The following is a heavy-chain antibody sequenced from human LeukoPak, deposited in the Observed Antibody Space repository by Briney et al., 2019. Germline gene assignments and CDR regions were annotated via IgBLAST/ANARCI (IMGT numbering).Heavy chain of an antibody. V-gene: IGHV4-4*07. CDR3: ARDPYYDFWSALPTEYYYYYYMDV. J-gene: IGHJ6*03. D-gene: IGHD3-3*01. CDR2: IYTSGRT. CDR1: GGSISSYY. Sequence: SETLSLTCTVSGGSISSYYWSWIRQPAGKGLEWIGRIYTSGRTNYNPSLKSRVTTSVDTSKNQFSLKLSSVTAADTAVYYCARDPYYDFWSALPTEYYYYYYMDVWGKGTTVTVSS.